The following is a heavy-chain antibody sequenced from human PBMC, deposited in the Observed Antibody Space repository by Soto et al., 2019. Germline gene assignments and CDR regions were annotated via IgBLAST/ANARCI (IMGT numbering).Heavy chain of an antibody. J-gene: IGHJ4*02. V-gene: IGHV1-8*01. CDR2: MNPNSGNT. CDR3: ARVGAWALRNLDY. Sequence: ASVKVSRKASGYTFRYDDIIWVRQATGQGLEWMGWMNPNSGNTGYAQKFQGRITMTRNTSISTAYMEMNSLTSEDTAVYYCARVGAWALRNLDYWGQGTRVTVSS. CDR1: GYTFRYDD. D-gene: IGHD3-16*01.